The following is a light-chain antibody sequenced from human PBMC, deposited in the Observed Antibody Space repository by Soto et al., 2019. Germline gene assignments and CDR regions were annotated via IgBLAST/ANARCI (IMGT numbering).Light chain of an antibody. Sequence: EIVMTQSPAILSASPGERATLSCRASQSVSSNLAWYQQKPGQAPRLLIYGASTMATGIPARFSGSGSGTEFTLIISSLQSEDFSVYYCQQYNNWHPYTFGQGTKLEIK. CDR3: QQYNNWHPYT. CDR2: GAS. CDR1: QSVSSN. V-gene: IGKV3-15*01. J-gene: IGKJ2*01.